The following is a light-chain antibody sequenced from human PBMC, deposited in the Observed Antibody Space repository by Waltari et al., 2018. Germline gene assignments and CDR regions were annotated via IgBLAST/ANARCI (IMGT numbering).Light chain of an antibody. CDR2: QDS. J-gene: IGLJ2*01. V-gene: IGLV3-1*01. CDR1: KLGDKY. Sequence: SYELTQPPSVSVSPGQTASITCSGDKLGDKYACWYQQKPGQSPVLVIYQDSKRPSGLPWRLSGSNSGNTAPLTISGTQAMDEADYYCQAWDSSTVVFGGGTKLTVL. CDR3: QAWDSSTVV.